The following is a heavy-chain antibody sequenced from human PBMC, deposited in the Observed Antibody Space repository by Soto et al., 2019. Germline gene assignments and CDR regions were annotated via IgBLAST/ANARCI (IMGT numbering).Heavy chain of an antibody. V-gene: IGHV3-23*01. J-gene: IGHJ4*02. Sequence: GGSLRLSCAASGFTFSSYAMSWVRQAPGKGLEWVSAISGNGGSTYYADSVKGRFTISRDNSKNTLYLQMNSLRAEDTAVYYCAKDSTYSSGCDYWGQGTLVTVSS. CDR3: AKDSTYSSGCDY. CDR2: ISGNGGST. D-gene: IGHD6-19*01. CDR1: GFTFSSYA.